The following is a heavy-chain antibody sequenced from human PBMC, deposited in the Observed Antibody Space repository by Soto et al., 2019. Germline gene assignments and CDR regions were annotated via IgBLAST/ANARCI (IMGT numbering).Heavy chain of an antibody. J-gene: IGHJ5*02. CDR2: VYTSGNT. D-gene: IGHD6-13*01. CDR3: AREAAETVGDGYWCDP. Sequence: QVQLQESGPRLVKPSDTLSLTCTVSGGSFSGYFWSWIRQPAGKALEWIGRVYTSGNTDYNPSLTSRVTVSVDTSKNQFSLKLRFVTAADTAVYYCAREAAETVGDGYWCDPWGQGILVTVSS. V-gene: IGHV4-4*07. CDR1: GGSFSGYF.